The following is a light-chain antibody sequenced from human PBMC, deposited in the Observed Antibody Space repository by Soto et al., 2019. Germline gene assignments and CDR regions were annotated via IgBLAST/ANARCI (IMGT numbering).Light chain of an antibody. J-gene: IGKJ1*01. CDR2: KSS. V-gene: IGKV1-5*03. CDR3: QQYNSYPWT. CDR1: QSISSW. Sequence: DIQMTQSPSTLSASVGDRVTITCRASQSISSWLAWYQQKPGKAPKLLIYKSSSLESGVPSRFLGSGSGTEFTLTISSLQPDDFATYYGQQYNSYPWTFGQGTKVEIK.